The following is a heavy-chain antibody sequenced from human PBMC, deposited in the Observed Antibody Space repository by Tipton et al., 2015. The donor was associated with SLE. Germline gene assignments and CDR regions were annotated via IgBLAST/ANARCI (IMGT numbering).Heavy chain of an antibody. Sequence: TLSLTCTVSGGSLSSYYWSWIRQPAGKGLEWIGRIYTSGSTNYNPSLKSRVTMSVDTSKNQFSLKLSSVTAADTAVYYCARSAIFGVIMGGYFDYWGQGTLVTVSS. CDR2: IYTSGST. V-gene: IGHV4-4*07. D-gene: IGHD3-3*01. CDR1: GGSLSSYY. CDR3: ARSAIFGVIMGGYFDY. J-gene: IGHJ4*02.